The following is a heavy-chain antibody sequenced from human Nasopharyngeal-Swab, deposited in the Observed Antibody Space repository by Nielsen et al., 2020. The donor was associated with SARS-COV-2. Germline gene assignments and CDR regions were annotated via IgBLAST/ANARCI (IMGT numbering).Heavy chain of an antibody. Sequence: SETLSLTCTVSGGSISSGGYYWSWIRQHPGKGLEWIGYIYYSGSTYYNPSLKSRVTISVDKSKNQFSLKLSSVTAADTAVYYCARLSGYDYADDYWGQGTLVTVSS. CDR3: ARLSGYDYADDY. V-gene: IGHV4-31*03. D-gene: IGHD5-12*01. CDR2: IYYSGST. CDR1: GGSISSGGYY. J-gene: IGHJ4*02.